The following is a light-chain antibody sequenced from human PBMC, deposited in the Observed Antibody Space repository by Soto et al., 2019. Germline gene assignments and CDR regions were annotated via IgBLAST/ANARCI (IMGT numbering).Light chain of an antibody. CDR2: KAS. J-gene: IGKJ1*01. Sequence: DIQLTQSPSTLSASVGDRVTMTCRASQSIMTWLAWYQQKPGKAPKLLIYKASNLESGVPSRFSGSGSGTEFTLTISSLQPDDFATYYCQQYNSYSFGQGTKVDIK. V-gene: IGKV1-5*03. CDR3: QQYNSYS. CDR1: QSIMTW.